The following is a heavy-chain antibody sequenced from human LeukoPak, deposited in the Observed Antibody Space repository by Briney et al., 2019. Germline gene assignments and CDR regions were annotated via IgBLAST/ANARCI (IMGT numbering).Heavy chain of an antibody. CDR1: GFTFSGSA. J-gene: IGHJ5*02. V-gene: IGHV3-73*01. CDR3: TRDSGIYNWFDP. D-gene: IGHD1-26*01. Sequence: GGSLRLSCAASGFTFSGSAIHWVRQSSGKGLEWVGQIDKKDKGYATATAYAASVKGRFTISRDDSINTAYLQMKSLKTEDTALYYCTRDSGIYNWFDPWGQGTLVTVSS. CDR2: IDKKDKGYATAT.